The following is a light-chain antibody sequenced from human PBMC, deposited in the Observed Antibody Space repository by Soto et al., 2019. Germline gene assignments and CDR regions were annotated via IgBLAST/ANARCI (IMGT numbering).Light chain of an antibody. J-gene: IGKJ1*01. Sequence: DIQMTQSPSTLSASVGDRVTITCRASQSISSWLAWYQQKPGKAPKLLIYDVSSLESGVPSRFSGSGSGTEFTLTIGILQPDDFATYYCQQFNSYPWTFGQGTKVDIK. CDR1: QSISSW. CDR3: QQFNSYPWT. CDR2: DVS. V-gene: IGKV1-5*01.